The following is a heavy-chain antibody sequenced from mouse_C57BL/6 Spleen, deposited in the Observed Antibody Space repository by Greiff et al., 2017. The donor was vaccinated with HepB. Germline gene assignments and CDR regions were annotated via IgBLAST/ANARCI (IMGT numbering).Heavy chain of an antibody. CDR2: IYPGDGDT. CDR1: GYAFSSYW. D-gene: IGHD2-4*01. J-gene: IGHJ3*01. V-gene: IGHV1-80*01. Sequence: VQLQQSGAELVKPGASVKISCKASGYAFSSYWMNWVKQRPGKGLEWIGQIYPGDGDTNYNGKFKGKATLTADKSSSTAYMQLSSLTSEDSAVYFSARPIYYEYDRGFAYWGQRTLVTVSA. CDR3: ARPIYYEYDRGFAY.